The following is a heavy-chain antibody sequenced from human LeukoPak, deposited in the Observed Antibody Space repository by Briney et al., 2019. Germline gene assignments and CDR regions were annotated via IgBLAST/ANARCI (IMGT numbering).Heavy chain of an antibody. J-gene: IGHJ6*03. CDR1: GFTFSSYG. V-gene: IGHV3-23*01. CDR3: AKNGDRGAYCTGGTCYPYFYYYMDV. D-gene: IGHD2-15*01. CDR2: ISTTGGST. Sequence: GGSLRLSCAASGFTFSSYGMSWVRQAPGKGLEWVSAISTTGGSTYYADSVKGRFTISRDNSKNTLYLQMNSLSAEDTAIYYCAKNGDRGAYCTGGTCYPYFYYYMDVWGKGTTVTI.